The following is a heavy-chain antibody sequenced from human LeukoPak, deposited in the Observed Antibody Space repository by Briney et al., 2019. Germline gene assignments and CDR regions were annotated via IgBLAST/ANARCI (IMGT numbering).Heavy chain of an antibody. J-gene: IGHJ4*02. V-gene: IGHV3-48*04. CDR3: AREGYYYDSSGYALFDY. D-gene: IGHD3-22*01. Sequence: GGSLRLSCAASGFTFSSYSMNWVRQAPGKGLEWVSYISSSSSTIYYADSVKGRFTISRDNAKNSLYLQMNSLRAEDTAVYYCAREGYYYDSSGYALFDYWGQGTLVTVSS. CDR2: ISSSSSTI. CDR1: GFTFSSYS.